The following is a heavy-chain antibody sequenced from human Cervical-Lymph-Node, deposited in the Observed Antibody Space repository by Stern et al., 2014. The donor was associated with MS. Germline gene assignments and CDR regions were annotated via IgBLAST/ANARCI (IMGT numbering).Heavy chain of an antibody. CDR2: INTNTGNS. D-gene: IGHD5-18*01. V-gene: IGHV7-4-1*02. CDR3: ARDFVDTAMITRSDYLDS. Sequence: QVQLVQSGSELKEPGASVKVSCKASGYTLTNYPMNWVRQAPGQGLEWMGWINTNTGNSTYAQGFTGRFVFSLDTSVSTAYLHISSLKAEDTAVYYCARDFVDTAMITRSDYLDSWAQGTLVTVSS. CDR1: GYTLTNYP. J-gene: IGHJ4*02.